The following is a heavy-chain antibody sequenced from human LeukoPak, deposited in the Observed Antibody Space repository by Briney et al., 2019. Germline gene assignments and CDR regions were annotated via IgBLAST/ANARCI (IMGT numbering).Heavy chain of an antibody. CDR3: AKDILTYYYGSSGYYFDT. Sequence: GGSLRLSCSASGFTFSSFAMSWVRQAPGKGLEWLSAITGDGDDTYSADSVTGRFTISRDNSKNALFLQMHSLRAEDTAVYYCAKDILTYYYGSSGYYFDTWGQGTLVTVSS. D-gene: IGHD3-10*01. CDR2: ITGDGDDT. V-gene: IGHV3-23*01. CDR1: GFTFSSFA. J-gene: IGHJ4*02.